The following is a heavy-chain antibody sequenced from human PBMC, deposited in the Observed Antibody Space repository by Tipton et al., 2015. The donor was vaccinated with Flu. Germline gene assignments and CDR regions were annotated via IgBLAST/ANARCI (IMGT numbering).Heavy chain of an antibody. Sequence: TLSLTCAVYGGSFSGYYWSWIRQPPGKGLEWIGEINHSGSTNYNPSLKSRVTISVDTSKNQFSLKLSSVTAADTAVYYCASFTSWSRMDVWGQGTTVTVSS. V-gene: IGHV4-34*01. D-gene: IGHD2-15*01. CDR1: GGSFSGYY. CDR2: INHSGST. J-gene: IGHJ6*02. CDR3: ASFTSWSRMDV.